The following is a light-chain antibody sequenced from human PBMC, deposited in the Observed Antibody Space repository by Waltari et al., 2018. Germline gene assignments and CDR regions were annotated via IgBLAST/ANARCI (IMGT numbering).Light chain of an antibody. CDR2: GAS. V-gene: IGKV3-20*01. CDR3: QHYVRLPAT. CDR1: QRVSRT. J-gene: IGKJ1*01. Sequence: EIVLTQSPGPLSLSPGERATLSCRASQRVSRTLAWYQQKPGQAPRLLIYGASTRATGSPERFSGGGSGTDFSLTISRLEPEDFAVYYCQHYVRLPATFGQGTKVEIK.